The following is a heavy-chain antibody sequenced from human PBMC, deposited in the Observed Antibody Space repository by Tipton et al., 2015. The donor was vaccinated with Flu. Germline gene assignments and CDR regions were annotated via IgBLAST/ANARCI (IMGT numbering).Heavy chain of an antibody. CDR1: GGSISNYY. D-gene: IGHD3-16*01. J-gene: IGHJ4*02. CDR2: IYTSGST. V-gene: IGHV4-4*07. Sequence: TLSLTCSVSGGSISNYYWSWIRQPAGTGLEWIGRIYTSGSTIYNPSLKSRVTVSGDTSQNQISLRLSSVTAADTAIYYCATDNYYDHSGHHHWGQGTLVTVSS. CDR3: ATDNYYDHSGHHH.